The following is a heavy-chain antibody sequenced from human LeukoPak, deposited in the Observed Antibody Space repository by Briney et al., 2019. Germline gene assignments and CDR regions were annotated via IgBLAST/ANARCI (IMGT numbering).Heavy chain of an antibody. CDR2: ISGSGGST. V-gene: IGHV3-23*01. J-gene: IGHJ4*02. CDR3: AKGQGLLTFGGAKVDY. Sequence: PGGSLKLSCAASGFTFSSYAMSWVRQAPGKGLEWVSAISGSGGSTYYADSVKGRFTISRDNSKNTLYLQMNSLRAEDTAVYYCAKGQGLLTFGGAKVDYWGQGTLVTVSS. CDR1: GFTFSSYA. D-gene: IGHD3-16*01.